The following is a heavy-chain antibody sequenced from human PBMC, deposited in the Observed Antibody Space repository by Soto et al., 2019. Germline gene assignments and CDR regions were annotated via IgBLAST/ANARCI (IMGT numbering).Heavy chain of an antibody. D-gene: IGHD6-19*01. CDR2: IIPIFGTA. J-gene: IGHJ6*02. Sequence: GASVKVSCKASGGTFSSYAMSWVRQAPGQGLEWMGGIIPIFGTANYAQKFQGRVTITADESTSTAYMELSSLRSEDTAVYYCARGRRGVAVAPASYYYYGMDVWGQGTTVTVSS. CDR1: GGTFSSYA. CDR3: ARGRRGVAVAPASYYYYGMDV. V-gene: IGHV1-69*13.